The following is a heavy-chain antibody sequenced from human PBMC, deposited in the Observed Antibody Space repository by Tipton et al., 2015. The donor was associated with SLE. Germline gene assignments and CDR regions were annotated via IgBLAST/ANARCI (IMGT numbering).Heavy chain of an antibody. CDR1: GGTFSSYV. D-gene: IGHD6-19*01. CDR2: ISAYNGNT. J-gene: IGHJ4*02. V-gene: IGHV1-18*01. Sequence: QSGAEVKKPGSSVKVSCKASGGTFSSYVITWVRQAPGQGLERMGWISAYNGNTNFAQKVQGRVTMTTDTSTSTAYVELRSLRSDDTAVYYCAIAVAGTLFFDHWGQGTLVTVSS. CDR3: AIAVAGTLFFDH.